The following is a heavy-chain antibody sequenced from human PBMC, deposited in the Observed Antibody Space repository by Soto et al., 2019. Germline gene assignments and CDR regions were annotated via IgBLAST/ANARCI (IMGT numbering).Heavy chain of an antibody. CDR2: ISWNSGSI. CDR1: GFTFDDYA. J-gene: IGHJ4*02. Sequence: GGSLRLSCAASGFTFDDYAMHWVRQAPGKGLEWVSGISWNSGSIGYADSVKGRFTISRDNAKNSLYLQMNSLRAEDTALYYCAKAWAGHSLRYFDDSSFDYWGQGTLVTVSS. CDR3: AKAWAGHSLRYFDDSSFDY. D-gene: IGHD3-9*01. V-gene: IGHV3-9*01.